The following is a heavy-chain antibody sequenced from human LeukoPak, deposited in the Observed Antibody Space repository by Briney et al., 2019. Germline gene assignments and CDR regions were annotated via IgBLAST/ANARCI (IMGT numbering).Heavy chain of an antibody. V-gene: IGHV4-59*01. J-gene: IGHJ4*02. D-gene: IGHD3-9*01. CDR3: ASYDILTGADY. CDR2: IYYSGST. CDR1: GGSISSYY. Sequence: SETLSLTCTVSGGSISSYYWSWIRQPPGKGLEGIGYIYYSGSTNYNPSLKSRVTISVDTSKNQFSLKLSSVTAADTAVYYCASYDILTGADYWGQGTLVTVSS.